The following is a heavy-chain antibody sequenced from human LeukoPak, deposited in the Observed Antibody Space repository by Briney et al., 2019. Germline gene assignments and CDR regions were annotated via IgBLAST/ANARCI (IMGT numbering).Heavy chain of an antibody. CDR1: GGCDSTYW. CDR3: GRKTFRTGAYAT. V-gene: IGHV4-59*02. J-gene: IGHJ5*02. Sequence: SETLSLTCTVSGGCDSTYWWNWIRQPPGKGLEWIGYIGYSGTTNYNYNPSLKSRVTISLDMSMKQLSLEVMAVYYEERAVYYCGRKTFRTGAYATWGQGTLVTVSS. CDR2: IGYSGTT. D-gene: IGHD3/OR15-3a*01.